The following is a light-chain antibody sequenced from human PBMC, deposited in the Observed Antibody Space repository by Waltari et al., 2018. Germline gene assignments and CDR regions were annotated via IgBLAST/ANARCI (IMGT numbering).Light chain of an antibody. CDR1: QSVSSY. V-gene: IGKV1-39*01. CDR3: QQSYSTPA. J-gene: IGKJ4*01. CDR2: AAS. Sequence: DIQMTQSPSSLSASVGDRVTITCRASQSVSSYLNWYQQKPGTAPKLLIYAASSLQSGVPSRFSGSGSGTDFTLIISSLQPEDFATYYCQQSYSTPAFGGGTKVEIK.